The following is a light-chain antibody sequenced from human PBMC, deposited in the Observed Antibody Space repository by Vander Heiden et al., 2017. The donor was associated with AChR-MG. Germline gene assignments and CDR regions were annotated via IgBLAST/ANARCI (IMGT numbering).Light chain of an antibody. CDR3: ATWDSSLNDGV. CDR1: TSNIGNKS. J-gene: IGLJ2*01. Sequence: QSVLTQPPSVSAAPGQKVTIPCSGSTSNIGNKSASWYKQLPGAAPKLLFYDNNKRPSGIPDRFSGSKSGTSAALGITGLQTGDEADYYCATWDSSLNDGVFGGGTKLTVL. V-gene: IGLV1-51*01. CDR2: DNN.